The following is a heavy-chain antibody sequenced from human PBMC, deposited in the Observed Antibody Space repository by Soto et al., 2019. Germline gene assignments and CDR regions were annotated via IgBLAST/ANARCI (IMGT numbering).Heavy chain of an antibody. CDR1: GFTFSSYA. J-gene: IGHJ4*02. CDR2: ISGSGGST. V-gene: IGHV3-23*01. CDR3: ARRPTPNSPAVWGSYYGYYFDY. D-gene: IGHD1-26*01. Sequence: EVQLLESGGGLVQPGGSLRLSCVASGFTFSSYAMSWVRQAPGKGLEWVSAISGSGGSTYYADSVKGRFTISRDNSKNTLYLQMNSLRAEDTAVYYCARRPTPNSPAVWGSYYGYYFDYWGQGTLVTVSS.